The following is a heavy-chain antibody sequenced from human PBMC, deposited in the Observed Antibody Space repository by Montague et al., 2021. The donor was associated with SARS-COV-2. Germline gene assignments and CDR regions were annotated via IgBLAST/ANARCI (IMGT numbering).Heavy chain of an antibody. CDR3: ARDTRIAMLVVVTRYGLDV. Sequence: SETLSLTCTVSGGSISSSSYYWGWIRQPGGKGLEWIGSIYYTGXTXYXXXXKXRVTISVDTSKNQFSLKLSSVTAADTTVYYCARDTRIAMLVVVTRYGLDVWGQGTTVTVSS. J-gene: IGHJ6*02. D-gene: IGHD3-22*01. CDR2: IYYTGXT. V-gene: IGHV4-39*07. CDR1: GGSISSSSYY.